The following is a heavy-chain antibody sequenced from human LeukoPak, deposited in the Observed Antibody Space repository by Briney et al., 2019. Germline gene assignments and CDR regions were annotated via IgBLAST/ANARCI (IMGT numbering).Heavy chain of an antibody. Sequence: GGSLRLSCAASGFIFSSYGMHWVRQAPGKGLEWVAVISYDGSNKYYADSVKGRFTISRDNSKNTLYLQMNSLRAEDTAVYYCAGPIFGVVMNPFDYWGQGTLVTVSS. CDR1: GFIFSSYG. CDR3: AGPIFGVVMNPFDY. J-gene: IGHJ4*02. V-gene: IGHV3-30*19. D-gene: IGHD3-3*01. CDR2: ISYDGSNK.